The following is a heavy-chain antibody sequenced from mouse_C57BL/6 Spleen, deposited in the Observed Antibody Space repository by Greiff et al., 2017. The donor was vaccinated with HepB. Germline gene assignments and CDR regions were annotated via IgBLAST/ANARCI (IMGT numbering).Heavy chain of an antibody. CDR1: GYTFTSYW. CDR3: ARRYYGSSYDY. J-gene: IGHJ2*01. CDR2: IYPGSGST. D-gene: IGHD1-1*01. V-gene: IGHV1-55*01. Sequence: QVQLQQPGAELVKPGASVKMSCKASGYTFTSYWITWVKQRPGQGLEWIGDIYPGSGSTNDNEKFKSKATLTVDTSSSTAYMQLSSLTSEDSAVYYCARRYYGSSYDYWGQGTTLTVSS.